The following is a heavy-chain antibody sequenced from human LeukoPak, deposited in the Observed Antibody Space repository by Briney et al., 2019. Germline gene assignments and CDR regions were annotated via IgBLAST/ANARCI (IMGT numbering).Heavy chain of an antibody. CDR1: GGSISSGSYY. CDR2: INTSGST. J-gene: IGHJ6*03. Sequence: PSETLSLTCTVSGGSISSGSYYWSWIRQPAGTGLEWIGRINTSGSTNYNPSLKSRVTISVDTSKNQFSLKLSSVTAADTAVYYCARDEGPYYYGSGSYLGRYYYYMDVWGKGTTVTISS. D-gene: IGHD3-10*01. V-gene: IGHV4-61*02. CDR3: ARDEGPYYYGSGSYLGRYYYYMDV.